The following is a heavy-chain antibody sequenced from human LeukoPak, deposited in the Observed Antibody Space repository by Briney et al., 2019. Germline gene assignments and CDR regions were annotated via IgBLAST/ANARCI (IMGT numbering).Heavy chain of an antibody. D-gene: IGHD3-3*01. CDR3: TTGGERGYYDFWSGYYLNL. CDR1: GFSFNNAW. Sequence: GGSLRLSCAASGFSFNNAWMTWVRQAPGKGLEWDRRIKTKADGGSTDYAAPVKDRFIISRDDSKNTLYLQMNSLKTEDTAVYYCTTGGERGYYDFWSGYYLNLWGQGTMVTVSS. J-gene: IGHJ3*01. CDR2: IKTKADGGST. V-gene: IGHV3-15*01.